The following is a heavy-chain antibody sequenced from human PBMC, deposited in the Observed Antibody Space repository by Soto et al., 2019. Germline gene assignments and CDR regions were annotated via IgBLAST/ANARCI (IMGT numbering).Heavy chain of an antibody. CDR2: ISGSGGST. Sequence: GAVILSCAGSGFTYSRDAMSWVRKAPGKGLEWVSAISGSGGSTYYADSVKGRFTISRDNSKNTLYLQMNSLRAEDTAVYYCAKRARTVAVSRSFDYWGQRTLVTVSS. CDR3: AKRARTVAVSRSFDY. J-gene: IGHJ4*02. V-gene: IGHV3-23*01. CDR1: GFTYSRDA. D-gene: IGHD6-19*01.